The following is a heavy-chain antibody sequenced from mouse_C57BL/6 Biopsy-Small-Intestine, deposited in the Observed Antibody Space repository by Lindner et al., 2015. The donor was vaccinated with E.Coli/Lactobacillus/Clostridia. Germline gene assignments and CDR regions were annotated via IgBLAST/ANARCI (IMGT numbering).Heavy chain of an antibody. CDR3: ARTLYDYDLYYYAMDY. J-gene: IGHJ4*01. CDR2: ISDGGSYT. V-gene: IGHV5-4*01. D-gene: IGHD2-4*01. CDR1: GFTFSSYA. Sequence: VQLQEVWGGLVKPGGSLKLSCAASGFTFSSYAMSWVRQTPEKRLEWVATISDGGSYTYYPDNVKGRFTISRDNAKNNLYLQMSHLKSEDTAMYYCARTLYDYDLYYYAMDYWGQGTSVTVSS.